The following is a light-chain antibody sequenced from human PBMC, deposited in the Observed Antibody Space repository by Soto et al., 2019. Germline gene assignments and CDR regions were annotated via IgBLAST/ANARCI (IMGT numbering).Light chain of an antibody. Sequence: AIRMTQSPSSLSASTGERVTITCRASQGISSHLAWDQQKPGKAPKLLISAAFTFQSGVPSRFSGSGSGTAFTLTNGCLQSEDFATYDCQQYYSYSFTFGPGNKVDIK. V-gene: IGKV1-8*01. CDR3: QQYYSYSFT. CDR1: QGISSH. CDR2: AAF. J-gene: IGKJ3*01.